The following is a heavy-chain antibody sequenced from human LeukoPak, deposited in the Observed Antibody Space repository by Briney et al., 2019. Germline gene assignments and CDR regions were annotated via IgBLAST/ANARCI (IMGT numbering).Heavy chain of an antibody. D-gene: IGHD1-26*01. CDR2: MNPNSGNT. CDR3: ASTLTRRSYGFDY. Sequence: ASVKVSCKASGYTFTSYDINWVRQATGQGLEWMGWMNPNSGNTGYAQKFQGRVTITRNTSISTAYMELSSLRPEDTAVYYCASTLTRRSYGFDYWGQGTLVTVSS. J-gene: IGHJ4*02. CDR1: GYTFTSYD. V-gene: IGHV1-8*03.